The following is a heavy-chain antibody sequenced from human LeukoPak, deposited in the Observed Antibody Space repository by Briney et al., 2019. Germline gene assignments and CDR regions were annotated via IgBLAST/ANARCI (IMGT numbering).Heavy chain of an antibody. J-gene: IGHJ4*02. CDR1: GLTFSSDA. CDR3: ARVVLRNSVVTALFDY. CDR2: IGSVSSPI. D-gene: IGHD2-21*02. V-gene: IGHV3-48*04. Sequence: GGSLRLSCAASGLTFSSDAMTWVRQAPGKGLERIAYIGSVSSPIFYANSVKGRFTISRDNAKNSLYLQINSLRAEDTAVYYCARVVLRNSVVTALFDYWGQGTQVAVSS.